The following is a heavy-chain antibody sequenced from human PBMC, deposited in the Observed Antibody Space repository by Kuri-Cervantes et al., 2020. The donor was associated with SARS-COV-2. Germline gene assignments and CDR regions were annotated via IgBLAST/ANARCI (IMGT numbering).Heavy chain of an antibody. CDR1: GFTFGDYA. J-gene: IGHJ6*03. Sequence: GESLKISCTASGFTFGDYAMNWFRQTPGKGLEWVGFSRSKAYGGTSEYAASVKDRFTISRDDTGTIAHLQMNSLKTEDTAVYYCTTGPSVAVRPDSYFYMDVWGKGTTVTVSS. D-gene: IGHD3-10*01. CDR2: SRSKAYGGTS. V-gene: IGHV3-49*03. CDR3: TTGPSVAVRPDSYFYMDV.